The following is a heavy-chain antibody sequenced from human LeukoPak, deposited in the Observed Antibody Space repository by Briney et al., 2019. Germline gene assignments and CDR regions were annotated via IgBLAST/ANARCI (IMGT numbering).Heavy chain of an antibody. Sequence: GGSLRLSCAVSGFTFSNGRMSWVRQAPGKGLEWVGRIKSKRDGGTTDYAAPVNGRFTISRDDSKNTLYLQMNSLKTEDTAVYYCTTEYYYDSSGLFDYWGQGTLVTVSS. CDR3: TTEYYYDSSGLFDY. J-gene: IGHJ4*02. V-gene: IGHV3-15*01. D-gene: IGHD3-22*01. CDR1: GFTFSNGR. CDR2: IKSKRDGGTT.